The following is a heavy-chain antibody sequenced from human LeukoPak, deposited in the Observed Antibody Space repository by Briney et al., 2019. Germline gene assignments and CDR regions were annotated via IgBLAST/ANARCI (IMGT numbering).Heavy chain of an antibody. CDR2: IYYSGST. V-gene: IGHV4-59*08. J-gene: IGHJ5*02. CDR3: ARHHGIAAAGRDWFDP. CDR1: GGSISSYY. Sequence: SETLSLTCTVSGGSISSYYWSWIRQPPGKGLEWIGYIYYSGSTNYNPSLKSRVTISVDTSKNHFSLKLSSVTAADTAVYYCARHHGIAAAGRDWFDPWGQGTLVTVSS. D-gene: IGHD6-13*01.